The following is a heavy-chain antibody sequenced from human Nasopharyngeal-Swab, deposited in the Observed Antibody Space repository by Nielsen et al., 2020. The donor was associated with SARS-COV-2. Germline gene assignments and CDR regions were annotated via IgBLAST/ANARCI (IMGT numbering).Heavy chain of an antibody. CDR3: ARTGAGTPYWYFDL. D-gene: IGHD6-19*01. Sequence: GGSLRLSCAASGFTLSSYDMHWVRQATGKGLEWVSAIGTAGDTYYPGSVKGRFTISRENAKNSLYLQMNSLRAGDTAVYYCARTGAGTPYWYFDLWGRGTLVTVSS. CDR2: IGTAGDT. CDR1: GFTLSSYD. J-gene: IGHJ2*01. V-gene: IGHV3-13*01.